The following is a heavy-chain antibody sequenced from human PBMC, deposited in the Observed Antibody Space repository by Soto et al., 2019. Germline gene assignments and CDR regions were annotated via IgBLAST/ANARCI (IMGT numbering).Heavy chain of an antibody. V-gene: IGHV3-30-3*01. CDR3: ARGKSYSSSRYFDY. D-gene: IGHD6-6*01. CDR2: ISYDGSNK. J-gene: IGHJ4*02. Sequence: GGSLRLSCAASGFTFSSYAMHWVRQAPGKGLEWVAVISYDGSNKYYADSVKGRFTISRDNSKNTLYLQMNSLRAEDTAVYYCARGKSYSSSRYFDYWGQGTLVTVSS. CDR1: GFTFSSYA.